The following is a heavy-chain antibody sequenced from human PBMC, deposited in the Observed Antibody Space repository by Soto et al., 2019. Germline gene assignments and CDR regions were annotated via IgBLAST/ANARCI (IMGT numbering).Heavy chain of an antibody. Sequence: ASVKVSCKASGCTFTGYYMHWVRQAPGQGLEWMGWINPNSGGTNYAQKFQGWVTMTRDTSISTAYMELSRLRSDDTAVYYCARAPSFDYYGSGSYYAPDAAFDIWGQGTMVTVSS. CDR3: ARAPSFDYYGSGSYYAPDAAFDI. CDR2: INPNSGGT. D-gene: IGHD3-10*01. CDR1: GCTFTGYY. V-gene: IGHV1-2*04. J-gene: IGHJ3*02.